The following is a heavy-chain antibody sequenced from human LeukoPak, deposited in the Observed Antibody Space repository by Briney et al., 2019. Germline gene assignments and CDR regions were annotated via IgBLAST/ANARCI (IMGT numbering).Heavy chain of an antibody. Sequence: GGSLRLSCAASGFTFSSYAMHWVRQAPGKGLEWVASIKQDGSQYYVDSVKGRFFISRDNAKNSVSLQMNSLRVEDTAVYYCARGPDFGDRLDYFDYWGQGTLVTVS. CDR1: GFTFSSYA. D-gene: IGHD4-17*01. V-gene: IGHV3-7*01. J-gene: IGHJ4*02. CDR2: IKQDGSQ. CDR3: ARGPDFGDRLDYFDY.